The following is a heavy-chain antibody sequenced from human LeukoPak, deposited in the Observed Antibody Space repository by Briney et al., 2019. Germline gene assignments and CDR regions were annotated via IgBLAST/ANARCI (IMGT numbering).Heavy chain of an antibody. J-gene: IGHJ3*02. CDR3: ARDIVLIAVAVRGSFDI. D-gene: IGHD6-19*01. V-gene: IGHV3-23*01. CDR2: ISGSGGST. CDR1: GFTFSGYA. Sequence: PGGSLRLSCAASGFTFSGYAMSWVRQAPGKGLEWVSAISGSGGSTYYADSVKGRFTISRDNAKNSLYLQMNSLRAEDTALYYCARDIVLIAVAVRGSFDIWGQGTMVTVSS.